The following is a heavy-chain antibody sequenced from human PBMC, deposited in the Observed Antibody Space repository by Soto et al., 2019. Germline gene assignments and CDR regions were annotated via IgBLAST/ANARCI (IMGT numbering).Heavy chain of an antibody. Sequence: GGSLRLSCAASGFTFSSYAMHWVRQAPGKGLEWVAVISYDGSNKYYADSVKGRFTISRDNSKNTLYLQMNSLRAEDTAVYYCARDRLTGDPSYYYYGMDVWGQGTTVTVSS. D-gene: IGHD7-27*01. CDR1: GFTFSSYA. J-gene: IGHJ6*02. CDR3: ARDRLTGDPSYYYYGMDV. V-gene: IGHV3-30-3*01. CDR2: ISYDGSNK.